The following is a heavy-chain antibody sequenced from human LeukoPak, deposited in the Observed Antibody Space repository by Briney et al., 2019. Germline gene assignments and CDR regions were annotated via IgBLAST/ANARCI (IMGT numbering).Heavy chain of an antibody. J-gene: IGHJ4*02. CDR1: GFTFSSYG. CDR3: AKADYCSGGSCYYFDY. Sequence: TGGSLRLSCAASGFTFSSYGMHWVRQAPGKGLEWVAVISYDGSNKYYADSVKGRFTISRDNSKNTLYLQMNSLRAEDTAVYYCAKADYCSGGSCYYFDYWGQGTLVTVSS. CDR2: ISYDGSNK. D-gene: IGHD2-15*01. V-gene: IGHV3-30*18.